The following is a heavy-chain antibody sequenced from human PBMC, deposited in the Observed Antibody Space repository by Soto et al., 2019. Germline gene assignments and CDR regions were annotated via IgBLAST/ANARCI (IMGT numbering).Heavy chain of an antibody. CDR3: TRDPNGDHIGAFAF. D-gene: IGHD4-17*01. V-gene: IGHV3-23*01. CDR1: QFIFSAYA. Sequence: EVQVLESGGGLVQPGGSLRLSCTTSQFIFSAYAMTWVRQAPGEGLEWVSPITGSGGGTSYADSVRGRFSISRDNSKNTLYLRMNSLRVEDTAVYYCTRDPNGDHIGAFAFWGQGILVTVSS. J-gene: IGHJ3*01. CDR2: ITGSGGGT.